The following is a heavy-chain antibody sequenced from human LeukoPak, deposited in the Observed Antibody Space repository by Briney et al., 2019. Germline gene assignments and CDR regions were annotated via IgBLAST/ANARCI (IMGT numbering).Heavy chain of an antibody. CDR1: GGSISTYS. V-gene: IGHV4-59*08. CDR2: IYYSGGT. CDR3: AGEYSSGWYGFFDD. D-gene: IGHD6-19*01. Sequence: SESLCHTCTVSGGSISTYSWSWIRQPPGKGLERIGDIYYSGGTTYNPSLKSRGTISVDTSSKQLSLKLSTVTAADTAVDYCAGEYSSGWYGFFDDWGHGTPVTGSS. J-gene: IGHJ4*01.